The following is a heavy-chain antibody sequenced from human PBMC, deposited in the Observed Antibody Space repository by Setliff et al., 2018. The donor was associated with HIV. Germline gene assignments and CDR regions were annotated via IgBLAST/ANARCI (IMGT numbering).Heavy chain of an antibody. CDR1: GFTYSSYA. Sequence: GGSLSLSCAASGFTYSSYAMSWVRQAPGKGLECVSAISGSGGSTYYADSVKGRFTISRDNSKNTLYLQMNSLRAEDTDVYYCARDRHCSGGSCTSYYGMDVWGQGTTVTVSS. V-gene: IGHV3-23*01. J-gene: IGHJ6*02. D-gene: IGHD2-15*01. CDR2: ISGSGGST. CDR3: ARDRHCSGGSCTSYYGMDV.